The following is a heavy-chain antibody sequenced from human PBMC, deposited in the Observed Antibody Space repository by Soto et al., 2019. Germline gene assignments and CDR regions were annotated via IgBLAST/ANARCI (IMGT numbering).Heavy chain of an antibody. V-gene: IGHV1-46*03. CDR1: GYTFTSYY. CDR2: INPSGGST. Sequence: QVQLVQSGAEVKKPGASVKVSCKASGYTFTSYYMHWVRQAPGQGLEWMGIINPSGGSTSYAQKFQGRVTMTRDTSTSTVYMELSSLRSEDTAVYYCARGRYFDWLSPWYYYYGMDVWGQGTTVTVSS. CDR3: ARGRYFDWLSPWYYYYGMDV. J-gene: IGHJ6*02. D-gene: IGHD3-9*01.